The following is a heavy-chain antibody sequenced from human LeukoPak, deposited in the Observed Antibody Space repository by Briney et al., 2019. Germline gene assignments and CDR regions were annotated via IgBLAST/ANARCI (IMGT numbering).Heavy chain of an antibody. Sequence: GGSLRLSCAASGFSFRDYSMRGVGQAPGKGREGVAIISVTDGPIFYADSVKGHFTISRDNSKSTLYLQMNSLRADDTAVYFCAKSVSPTRHFEHWGQGTLVTVFS. J-gene: IGHJ1*01. CDR3: AKSVSPTRHFEH. V-gene: IGHV3-23*01. CDR2: ISVTDGPI. D-gene: IGHD1-26*01. CDR1: GFSFRDYS.